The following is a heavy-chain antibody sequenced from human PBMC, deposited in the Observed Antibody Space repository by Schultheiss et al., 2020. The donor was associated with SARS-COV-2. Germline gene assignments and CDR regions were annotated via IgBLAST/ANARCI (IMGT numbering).Heavy chain of an antibody. J-gene: IGHJ4*02. V-gene: IGHV3-15*07. CDR1: GFTFSNAW. CDR3: ARGFFDRIPHAGGGDY. Sequence: GGSLRLSCAASGFTFSNAWMNWVRQAPGKGLEWVGRIKSKTDGGTTDYAAPVKGRFTISRDDSKNTLYLQMNSLKTEDTAVYYCARGFFDRIPHAGGGDYWGQGTLVTVSS. CDR2: IKSKTDGGTT. D-gene: IGHD3-9*01.